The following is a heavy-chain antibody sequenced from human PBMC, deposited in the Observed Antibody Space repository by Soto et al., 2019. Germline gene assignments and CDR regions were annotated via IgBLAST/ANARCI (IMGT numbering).Heavy chain of an antibody. CDR2: IYYSGST. CDR1: GGSISSYY. CDR3: ARGRRWLQLNYYYGMDV. J-gene: IGHJ6*02. V-gene: IGHV4-59*12. D-gene: IGHD5-12*01. Sequence: SETLSLTCTVSGGSISSYYWSWIRQPPGKGLEWIGSIYYSGSTNYNPSLKSRVTISVDTSKNQFSLKLSSVTAADTAVYYCARGRRWLQLNYYYGMDVWGQGTTVTVSS.